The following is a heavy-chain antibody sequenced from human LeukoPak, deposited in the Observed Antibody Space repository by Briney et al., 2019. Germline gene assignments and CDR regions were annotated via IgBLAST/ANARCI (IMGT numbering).Heavy chain of an antibody. CDR2: INIDGSST. D-gene: IGHD1-20*01. Sequence: GGSLRLSCAASGFSFSSYWMHWVRQAPGKGLVWVSRINIDGSSTTYAESVKGRLTISRDNAKNTLYLQMNSLRAEDTAVYYCARPTYNWNGVWDYWGQGTLVTVSS. CDR3: ARPTYNWNGVWDY. J-gene: IGHJ4*02. V-gene: IGHV3-74*01. CDR1: GFSFSSYW.